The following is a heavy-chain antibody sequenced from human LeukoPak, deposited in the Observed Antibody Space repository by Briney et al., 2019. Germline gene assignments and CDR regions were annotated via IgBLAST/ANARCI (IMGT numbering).Heavy chain of an antibody. CDR1: GGSFSGYY. CDR2: INHSGST. Sequence: PSETLSLTCAVYGGSFSGYYWSWIRQPPGKGLEWIGEINHSGSTNYNPSLKSRVTISVDTSKNQFSLELTSVTAADTAVYYCARGQDFWSGYPFDYWGQGILVTVSS. V-gene: IGHV4-34*01. D-gene: IGHD3-3*01. J-gene: IGHJ4*02. CDR3: ARGQDFWSGYPFDY.